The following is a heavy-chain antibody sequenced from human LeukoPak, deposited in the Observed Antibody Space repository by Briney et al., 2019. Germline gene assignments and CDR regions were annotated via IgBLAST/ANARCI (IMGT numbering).Heavy chain of an antibody. CDR3: AKLDYYDTH. J-gene: IGHJ4*02. CDR2: ISHDGSTK. CDR1: GFTFSSYG. Sequence: GGSLRLSCAASGFTFSSYGMQWVRQAAGKGLEWVAVISHDGSTKYYADSVKGRFTISRDNSKNTLYLQTNSLRAEDTAVYFCAKLDYYDTHWGQGTLVTVSS. V-gene: IGHV3-30*18. D-gene: IGHD3-22*01.